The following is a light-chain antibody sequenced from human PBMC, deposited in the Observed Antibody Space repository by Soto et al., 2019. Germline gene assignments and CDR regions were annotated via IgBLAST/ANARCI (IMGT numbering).Light chain of an antibody. CDR3: QQYGSSGT. J-gene: IGKJ1*01. V-gene: IGKV1-5*01. Sequence: DILMTQPPSTLSASVGDGVTITRRASQSIRSYLNWYQQKPGKAPKLLIFDASSLESGVPSRFSGSGSGTEFTLTIDSLEPEDFAVYYCQQYGSSGTFGQGTKVDIK. CDR1: QSIRSY. CDR2: DAS.